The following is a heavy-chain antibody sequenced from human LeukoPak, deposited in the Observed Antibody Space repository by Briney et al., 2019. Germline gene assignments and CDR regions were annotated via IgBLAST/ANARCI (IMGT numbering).Heavy chain of an antibody. V-gene: IGHV3-74*01. Sequence: PGGSLRLSCTASGFSFSGHWMHWARQLPGKGLVWVSRISPTGSTTSYADSVKGRFTVSRDNAKNTLYLQVNSLRDDDTAVYYCTRDPRLREFESWGQGTLVTVSS. CDR2: ISPTGSTT. CDR1: GFSFSGHW. D-gene: IGHD2-21*02. J-gene: IGHJ1*01. CDR3: TRDPRLREFES.